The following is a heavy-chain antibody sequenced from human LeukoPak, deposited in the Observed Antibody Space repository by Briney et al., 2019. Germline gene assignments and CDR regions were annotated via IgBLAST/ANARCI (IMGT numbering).Heavy chain of an antibody. V-gene: IGHV3-74*01. J-gene: IGHJ4*02. CDR2: ISPDGSTT. D-gene: IGHD4-11*01. CDR1: GFSISSYW. Sequence: GGSLRLSCAASGFSISSYWMHWVRQVPGRGLVWVSRISPDGSTTGYADSVKGRFTASRDNARNTLYLQINSLRAEDSAVYYCTRDRTTITLFELWGQGTLVTVSS. CDR3: TRDRTTITLFEL.